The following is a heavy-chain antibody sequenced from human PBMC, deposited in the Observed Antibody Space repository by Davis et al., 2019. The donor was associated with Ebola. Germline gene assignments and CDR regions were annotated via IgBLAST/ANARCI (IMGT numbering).Heavy chain of an antibody. J-gene: IGHJ6*02. V-gene: IGHV6-1*01. CDR2: TYYNSKWYS. D-gene: IGHD3-16*01. CDR3: VRGWGRSGLDV. Sequence: PSETLSLTCAISGDSVSTAGWNWIRQSPSRGLEWLGRTYYNSKWYSDYAVSLKSRITINPDTSKNQLSLQLNSVTPEDTAVYYCVRGWGRSGLDVWGQGTTVTVSS. CDR1: GDSVSTAG.